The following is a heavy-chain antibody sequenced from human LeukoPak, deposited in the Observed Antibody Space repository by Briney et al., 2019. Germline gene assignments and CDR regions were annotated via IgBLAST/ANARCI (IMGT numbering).Heavy chain of an antibody. D-gene: IGHD2-15*01. V-gene: IGHV1-8*01. Sequence: ASVKVSCKASGYAFSSYDINWVRQATGQGLEWMGWMNPNSGNTGYARKFQGRVTMTRNTSISTAYMELSSLRSEDTAVYYCARLGYCGRSSCSYYFDYWGQGTLVTVSS. CDR3: ARLGYCGRSSCSYYFDY. CDR1: GYAFSSYD. CDR2: MNPNSGNT. J-gene: IGHJ4*02.